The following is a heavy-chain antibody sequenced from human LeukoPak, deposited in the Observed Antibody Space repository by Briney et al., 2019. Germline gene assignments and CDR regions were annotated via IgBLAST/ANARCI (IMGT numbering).Heavy chain of an antibody. CDR2: INPNSGGT. D-gene: IGHD6-13*01. J-gene: IGHJ5*02. CDR3: ARVGNSWYMEYWFDP. V-gene: IGHV1-2*02. Sequence: ASVKVSCKASGHTFTGYYMHWVRQAPGQGLEWMGWINPNSGGTNYAQKFQGRVTMTRDTSISTAYMELSRLRSDDTAVYFCARVGNSWYMEYWFDPWGQGTLVTVSS. CDR1: GHTFTGYY.